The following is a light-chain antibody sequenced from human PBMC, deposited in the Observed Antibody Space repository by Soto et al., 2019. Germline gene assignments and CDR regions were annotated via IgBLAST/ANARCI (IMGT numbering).Light chain of an antibody. CDR2: TTN. CDR1: NSNTGSDI. Sequence: QSVLTQPPSASGTPGQRATISCCGSNSNTGSDIVNCYQLLPGAAPEVLINTTNQRPSGVPERFSGSKSGTPASLAISGLQSEDEADYYCSSYTSSSTLYVFGTGTKVTVL. V-gene: IGLV1-44*01. J-gene: IGLJ1*01. CDR3: SSYTSSSTLYV.